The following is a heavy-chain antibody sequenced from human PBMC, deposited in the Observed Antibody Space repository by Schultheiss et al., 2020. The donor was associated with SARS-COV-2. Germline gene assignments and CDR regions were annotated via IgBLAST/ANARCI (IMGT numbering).Heavy chain of an antibody. CDR3: AKFTAPTNWGYDY. Sequence: GESLKISCAASGFTFSSYWMHWVRQAPGKGLVWVSAVSGSDGSTFYADSVKGRFTISRDNAKNSLYLQMNSLRAEDTAVYYCAKFTAPTNWGYDYWGQGTLVTVSS. J-gene: IGHJ4*02. CDR1: GFTFSSYW. D-gene: IGHD7-27*01. V-gene: IGHV3-23*01. CDR2: VSGSDGST.